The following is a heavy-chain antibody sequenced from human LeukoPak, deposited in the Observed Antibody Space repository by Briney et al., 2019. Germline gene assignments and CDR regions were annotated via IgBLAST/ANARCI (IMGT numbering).Heavy chain of an antibody. CDR2: ISAYNGDT. Sequence: GASVKVSCKASGYTFTNYGISWVRQAPGQGLEWMGWISAYNGDTNYAQKLQGRVTMTTDTSTSTAYMELRGLRSDDTAIYYCAVRNTSSWSPFDFWGQGTLVTVSS. CDR1: GYTFTNYG. J-gene: IGHJ4*02. CDR3: AVRNTSSWSPFDF. D-gene: IGHD6-13*01. V-gene: IGHV1-18*01.